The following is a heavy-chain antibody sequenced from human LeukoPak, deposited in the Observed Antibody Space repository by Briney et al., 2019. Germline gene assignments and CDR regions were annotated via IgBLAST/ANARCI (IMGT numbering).Heavy chain of an antibody. Sequence: ASVKVSCKASGYTFTSYGISWVRQAPGQGLEWMGWISAYNGNTNYAQKLQGRVTMTTDTSTSTAYMELRSLRSDDTAVYYCARGNMVRGAGDWFDPWGQGTLVTVSS. CDR1: GYTFTSYG. CDR3: ARGNMVRGAGDWFDP. D-gene: IGHD3-10*01. V-gene: IGHV1-18*01. J-gene: IGHJ5*02. CDR2: ISAYNGNT.